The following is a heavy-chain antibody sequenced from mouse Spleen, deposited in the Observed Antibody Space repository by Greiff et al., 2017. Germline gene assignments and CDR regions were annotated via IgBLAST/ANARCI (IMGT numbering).Heavy chain of an antibody. Sequence: EVQVVESGGGLVKPGGSLKLSCAASGFTFSSYAMSWVRQTPEKRLEWVATISSGGSYTYYPDSVKGRFTISRDNAKNTLYLQMSSLRSEDTAMYYCARQRVANYFDYWGQGTTLTVSS. CDR1: GFTFSSYA. CDR2: ISSGGSYT. V-gene: IGHV5-9-3*01. CDR3: ARQRVANYFDY. D-gene: IGHD1-1*02. J-gene: IGHJ2*01.